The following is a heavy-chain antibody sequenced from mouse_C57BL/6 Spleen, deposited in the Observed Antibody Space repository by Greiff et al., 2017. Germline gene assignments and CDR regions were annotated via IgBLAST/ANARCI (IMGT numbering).Heavy chain of an antibody. CDR3: ARGYETYAMDD. D-gene: IGHD2-2*01. J-gene: IGHJ4*01. CDR1: GYSFTGYY. CDR2: INPSTGGT. Sequence: EVQLQQSGPELVKPGASVKISCKASGYSFTGYYMNWVKQSPVQSLEWIGAINPSTGGTTYNQKFKAKATLTVDKSSSTAYMQLKSLTSEDSAVYYGARGYETYAMDDWGQGTSVTVSS. V-gene: IGHV1-42*01.